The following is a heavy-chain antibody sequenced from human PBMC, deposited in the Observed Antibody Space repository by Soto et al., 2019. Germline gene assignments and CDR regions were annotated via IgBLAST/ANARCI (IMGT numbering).Heavy chain of an antibody. CDR1: GFTFSSYA. Sequence: GGSLRLSCAASGFTFSSYAMHWVRQAPGKGLEWVAVISYDGSNKYYADSVKGRFTISRDNSKNTLYLQMNSLRAEDTAVYYCARDFGLYCTNGVCYGGYFDYWGQGTLVTVSS. CDR2: ISYDGSNK. D-gene: IGHD2-8*01. CDR3: ARDFGLYCTNGVCYGGYFDY. J-gene: IGHJ4*02. V-gene: IGHV3-30-3*01.